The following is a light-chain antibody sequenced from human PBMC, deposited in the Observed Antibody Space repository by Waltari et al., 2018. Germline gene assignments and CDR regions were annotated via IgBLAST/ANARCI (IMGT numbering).Light chain of an antibody. CDR3: CSYAGNHSVV. Sequence: QSALTQPASVSGSPGQSITVSCNGSSSNVGTYNLVSWYQQHPGKAPKLLIYEVTLRPSGVSYRFSGSKSGNTASLTVSGLQAEDEAEYSCCSYAGNHSVVFGGGTKLTVL. CDR2: EVT. V-gene: IGLV2-23*02. J-gene: IGLJ2*01. CDR1: SSNVGTYNL.